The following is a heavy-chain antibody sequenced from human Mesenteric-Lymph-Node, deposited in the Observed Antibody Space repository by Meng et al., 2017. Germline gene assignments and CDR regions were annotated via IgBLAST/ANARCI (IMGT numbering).Heavy chain of an antibody. CDR3: ARSGSSGWIDY. J-gene: IGHJ4*02. D-gene: IGHD6-19*01. CDR2: IYYSGST. V-gene: IGHV4-31*03. CDR1: GGSIISGGYY. Sequence: VQLPEWGPGPVKPSPPLSLTCTVSGGSIISGGYYWGWIRQHPGEGLEWIGYIYYSGSTYYSPSLKSRVTISVDTSKNQFSLKLSSVTAADTAVYYCARSGSSGWIDYWGQGTLVTVSS.